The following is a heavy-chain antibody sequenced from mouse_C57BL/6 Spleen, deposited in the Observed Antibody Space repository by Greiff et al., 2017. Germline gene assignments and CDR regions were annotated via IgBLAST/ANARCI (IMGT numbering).Heavy chain of an antibody. CDR3: ARLDGHFDD. J-gene: IGHJ2*01. CDR2: IIRRSGGT. CDR1: GYTFTSYW. Sequence: HVQLQQSGTELVKPGASVKLSCKASGYTFTSYWMHWVKQRPGQGLEWIGNIIRRSGGTNYNEKFKGKATITVDNSSSTAYMQISSLTSEDSAVYYCARLDGHFDDWGQGTTLTVSS. V-gene: IGHV1-53*01. D-gene: IGHD2-3*01.